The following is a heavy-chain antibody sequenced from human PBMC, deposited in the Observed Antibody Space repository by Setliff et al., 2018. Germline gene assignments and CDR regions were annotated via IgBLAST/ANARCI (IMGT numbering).Heavy chain of an antibody. CDR2: IIPIFGTA. CDR3: AMPRATLPERYSKYNYYDMDV. V-gene: IGHV1-69*05. Sequence: SVKVSCKASAFTFSSYGISWVRQAPGQGLEWMGWIIPIFGTANYAQKFQGRVTITTDESTSTAYMELSSLRPEDTAVYYCAMPRATLPERYSKYNYYDMDVWGQGTTVTVSS. CDR1: AFTFSSYG. D-gene: IGHD2-15*01. J-gene: IGHJ6*02.